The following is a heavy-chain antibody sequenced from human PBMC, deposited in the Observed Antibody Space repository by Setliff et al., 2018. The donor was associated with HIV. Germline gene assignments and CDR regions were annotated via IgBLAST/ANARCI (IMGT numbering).Heavy chain of an antibody. V-gene: IGHV3-33*06. J-gene: IGHJ4*02. CDR2: IWYDGSNK. Sequence: GGSLRLSCAASGFTFSTYGMHWVRQAPGKGLEWLAVIWYDGSNKYYADSVKGRFTISRDDSWNMVYLHMNSLKTEDTAIYFCAKDMVPGDGRVVLDYWGRGTLVTVSS. D-gene: IGHD2-21*02. CDR1: GFTFSTYG. CDR3: AKDMVPGDGRVVLDY.